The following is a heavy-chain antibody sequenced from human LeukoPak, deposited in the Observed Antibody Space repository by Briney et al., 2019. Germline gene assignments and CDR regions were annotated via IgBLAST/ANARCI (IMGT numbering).Heavy chain of an antibody. CDR2: ISASGGGT. CDR3: AKDRTTQDFDWYPYYFDS. Sequence: GGSLRLSCAASGFTFSNYAMTGVRQAPGKGLEWVSAISASGGGTYYADSVKGRVTISRDNSKNTLYLQMNSLRAEDTAIYYCAKDRTTQDFDWYPYYFDSWGQGTLVTVSS. CDR1: GFTFSNYA. D-gene: IGHD3-9*01. V-gene: IGHV3-23*01. J-gene: IGHJ4*02.